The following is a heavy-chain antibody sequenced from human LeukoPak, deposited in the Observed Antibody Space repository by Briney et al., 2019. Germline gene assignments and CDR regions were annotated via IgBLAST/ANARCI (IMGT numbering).Heavy chain of an antibody. D-gene: IGHD6-19*01. CDR3: AKGGGGGYSSGWYYPPGHYFDY. V-gene: IGHV3-30*18. CDR2: ISYDGSNK. Sequence: GGSLRLSCAASGFTFSSYGMHWVRQAPGKGLEWVAVISYDGSNKYYADSVKGRFTISRDNSKNTLYLQMNSLRAEDTAVYYCAKGGGGGYSSGWYYPPGHYFDYWGQGTLVTVSS. CDR1: GFTFSSYG. J-gene: IGHJ4*02.